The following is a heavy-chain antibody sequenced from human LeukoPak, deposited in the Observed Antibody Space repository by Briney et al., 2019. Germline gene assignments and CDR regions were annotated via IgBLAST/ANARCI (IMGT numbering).Heavy chain of an antibody. V-gene: IGHV5-51*01. CDR1: GYSFTSYW. CDR2: IYPGDSNV. CDR3: TRDWELGY. D-gene: IGHD1-26*01. Sequence: GESLKISCKGSGYSFTSYWIGWVRQMPGKGLEWVGLIYPGDSNVRYSPSFQGQVTISADRSINTAYLQWSSLRTSDTAMYYCTRDWELGYWGQGTLVTVSS. J-gene: IGHJ4*02.